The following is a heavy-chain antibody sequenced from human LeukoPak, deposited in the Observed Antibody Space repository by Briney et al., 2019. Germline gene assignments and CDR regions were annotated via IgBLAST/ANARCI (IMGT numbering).Heavy chain of an antibody. J-gene: IGHJ5*02. V-gene: IGHV1-8*01. Sequence: GASVKVSCKASGYTFTSYAINWVREATGQGLEWMGWMNPNSGNTGYAQKFQGRVTMTRNTSISTAYMELSSLRSEDTAVYYCARGRIAKRFDPWGQGTLVTVSS. CDR1: GYTFTSYA. CDR3: ARGRIAKRFDP. CDR2: MNPNSGNT. D-gene: IGHD6-13*01.